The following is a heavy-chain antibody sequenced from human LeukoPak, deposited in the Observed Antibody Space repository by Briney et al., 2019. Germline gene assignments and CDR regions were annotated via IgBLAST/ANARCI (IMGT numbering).Heavy chain of an antibody. CDR1: GFTFSSYA. CDR3: ARDAFSGSYYQGVDY. V-gene: IGHV3-23*01. CDR2: ISGSGGST. J-gene: IGHJ4*02. D-gene: IGHD1-26*01. Sequence: GGSLRLSCVPSGFTFSSYAMSWVRQAPGKGLEWVSGISGSGGSTYYADSVKGRFTISRDNAKNSLYLQMNSLRAEDTAVYYCARDAFSGSYYQGVDYWGQGTLVTVSS.